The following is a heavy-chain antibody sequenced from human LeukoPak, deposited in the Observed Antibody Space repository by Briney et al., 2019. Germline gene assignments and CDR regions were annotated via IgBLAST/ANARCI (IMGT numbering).Heavy chain of an antibody. CDR2: ISGSGGST. J-gene: IGHJ5*02. Sequence: GGSLRLSCAASGFTFSSYAMSWVRQAPGKGLQWVSAISGSGGSTYYADSVKGRFTISRDNSKNTLYLQMSSLRAENTAVYFCARDVWFGDYRWFDPSGQGTLVTASS. CDR1: GFTFSSYA. V-gene: IGHV3-23*01. CDR3: ARDVWFGDYRWFDP. D-gene: IGHD3-10*01.